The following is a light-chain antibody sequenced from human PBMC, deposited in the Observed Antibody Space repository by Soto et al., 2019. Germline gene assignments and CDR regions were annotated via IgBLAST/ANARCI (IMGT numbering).Light chain of an antibody. CDR1: QSVSSSY. V-gene: IGKV3-20*01. CDR2: GAS. CDR3: QQYGSSSVT. J-gene: IGKJ3*01. Sequence: EIVLTQSPGTLSLSPGERATLSCRASQSVSSSYLAWYQQKPGQAPRLLIYGASGRATGIPDRFSGSGSGTDFTLTISRLEPEDFAVYYCQQYGSSSVTFGPGTKVDIK.